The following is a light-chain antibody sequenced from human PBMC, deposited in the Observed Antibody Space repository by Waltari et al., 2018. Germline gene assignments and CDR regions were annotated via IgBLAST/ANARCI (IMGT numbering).Light chain of an antibody. V-gene: IGKV1-5*03. CDR3: QQYNSYSLLS. Sequence: DIQMTQSPSTLSASVGDSVIFSCRASQSISKWLAWYQQKPGKAPTLLIYKASTLESGVPSRFSGSGSGTEFTLTISSLQPEDFATYYCQQYNSYSLLSFGGGTKVEIK. CDR1: QSISKW. J-gene: IGKJ4*01. CDR2: KAS.